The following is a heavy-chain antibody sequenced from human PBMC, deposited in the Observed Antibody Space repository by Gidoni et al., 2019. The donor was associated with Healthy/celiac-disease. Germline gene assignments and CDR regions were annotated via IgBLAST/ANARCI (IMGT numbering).Heavy chain of an antibody. CDR2: ISYDGSNK. CDR3: ARDLVPAAPRSNWFDP. CDR1: GFTFSSYA. D-gene: IGHD2-2*01. V-gene: IGHV3-30-3*01. Sequence: QVQLVESGGGVVQPGRSPRLSCAASGFTFSSYAMHWVRQAPGKGLEWVAVISYDGSNKYYADSVKGRFTISRDNSKNTLYLQMNSLRAEDTAVYYCARDLVPAAPRSNWFDPWGQGTLVTVSS. J-gene: IGHJ5*02.